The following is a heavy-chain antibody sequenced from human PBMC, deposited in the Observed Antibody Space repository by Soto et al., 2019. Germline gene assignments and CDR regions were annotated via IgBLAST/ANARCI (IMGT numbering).Heavy chain of an antibody. CDR1: GFTFSSYW. Sequence: GGSLRLSCAASGFTFSSYWMSWVRQAPGKGLEWVANIKQDGSEKYYVDSVKGRFTISRDNAKNSLYLQMNSLRAEDTAVYYCARVLETGTPGYYFDYWGQGTLVTVSS. CDR2: IKQDGSEK. J-gene: IGHJ4*02. D-gene: IGHD1-1*01. V-gene: IGHV3-7*05. CDR3: ARVLETGTPGYYFDY.